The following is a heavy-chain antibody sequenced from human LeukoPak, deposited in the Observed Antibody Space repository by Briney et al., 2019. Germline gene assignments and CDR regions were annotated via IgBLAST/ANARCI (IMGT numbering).Heavy chain of an antibody. CDR3: ARETAAGIDY. CDR1: GGSFSGYY. Sequence: SETLSLTCAVYGGSFSGYYWSWIRQPPGKGLEWIGEINHSGSTNYNPSLKSRVTIAVDTFKNQFSLKLSSVTAADTAVYYCARETAAGIDYWGQGTLVTVSS. J-gene: IGHJ4*02. V-gene: IGHV4-34*01. CDR2: INHSGST. D-gene: IGHD6-13*01.